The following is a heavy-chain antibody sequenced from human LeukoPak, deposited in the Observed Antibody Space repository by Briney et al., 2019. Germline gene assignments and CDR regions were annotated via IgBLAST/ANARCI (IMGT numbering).Heavy chain of an antibody. V-gene: IGHV4-34*01. CDR2: INHSGST. D-gene: IGHD2-2*01. CDR1: GGSFSGYY. Sequence: SETLSLTCAVYGGSFSGYYWSWIRQPPGKGLEWIGEINHSGSTNYNPSLKSRVTIPVDTSKNQFSLKLSSVTAADTAVYYCARGRAAIMIYWGQGTLVTVSS. J-gene: IGHJ4*02. CDR3: ARGRAAIMIY.